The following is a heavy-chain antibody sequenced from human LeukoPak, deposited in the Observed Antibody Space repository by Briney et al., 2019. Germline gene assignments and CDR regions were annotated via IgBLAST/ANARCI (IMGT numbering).Heavy chain of an antibody. J-gene: IGHJ1*01. CDR2: ISGSGGST. CDR1: GFTFSSYA. D-gene: IGHD3-9*01. Sequence: PGGSLRLSCAASGFTFSSYAMSWVRQAPGKGLEWGSAISGSGGSTYYADSVKGRFTISRDNSKNTLYLQMNSLRAEDTAVYYCARDGHYDILTGYFQDWGQGTLVTVSS. V-gene: IGHV3-23*01. CDR3: ARDGHYDILTGYFQD.